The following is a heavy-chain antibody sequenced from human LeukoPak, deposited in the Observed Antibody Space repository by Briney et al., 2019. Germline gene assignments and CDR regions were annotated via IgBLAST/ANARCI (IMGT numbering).Heavy chain of an antibody. D-gene: IGHD2-15*01. Sequence: SETLSLTCTVSGGSISSSSYYWGWIRRPPGKGLEWIGSIYYSGNTNYNPSLKSRVTISVDTSKNQFSLKLSSVTAADTAVYYCARQGSSGAAIDYWGQGALVTVSS. CDR3: ARQGSSGAAIDY. V-gene: IGHV4-39*01. J-gene: IGHJ4*02. CDR1: GGSISSSSYY. CDR2: IYYSGNT.